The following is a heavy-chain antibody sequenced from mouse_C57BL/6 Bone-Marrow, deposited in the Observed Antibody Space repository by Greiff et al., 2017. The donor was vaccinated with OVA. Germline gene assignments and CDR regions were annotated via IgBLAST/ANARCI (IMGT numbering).Heavy chain of an antibody. V-gene: IGHV1-50*01. CDR3: ARPNGSPEYYAMDY. J-gene: IGHJ4*01. Sequence: QVQLQQPGAELVKPGASVKLSCTASGYTFTSYWMQWVQQRPGQGLEWIGEIDPSDSYIYYTHKVKGQVTLTVDTSSSTAYMQLISLTSEDSSVDYCARPNGSPEYYAMDYWGQGTSVTVSS. CDR1: GYTFTSYW. D-gene: IGHD1-1*01. CDR2: IDPSDSYI.